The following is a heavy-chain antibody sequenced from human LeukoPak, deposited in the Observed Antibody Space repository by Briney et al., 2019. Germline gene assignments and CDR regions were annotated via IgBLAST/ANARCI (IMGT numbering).Heavy chain of an antibody. J-gene: IGHJ5*02. V-gene: IGHV1-3*01. D-gene: IGHD3-16*01. Sequence: ASVKVSCKASGYTFTSYAMHWVRQAPGQRLEWMGWINAGNGNTKYSQKFHGRVTITRDTSASTAYMELSSLRSEDTAVYYCARFWGIGHFDPWGQGTLVTVSS. CDR2: INAGNGNT. CDR1: GYTFTSYA. CDR3: ARFWGIGHFDP.